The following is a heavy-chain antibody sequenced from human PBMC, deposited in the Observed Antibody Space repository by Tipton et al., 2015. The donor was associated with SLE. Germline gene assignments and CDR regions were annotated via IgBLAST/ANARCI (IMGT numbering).Heavy chain of an antibody. V-gene: IGHV3-11*01. CDR1: GFTFSDYY. CDR3: ARDGPGDSDAFDI. D-gene: IGHD7-27*01. J-gene: IGHJ3*02. Sequence: SLRLSCAASGFTFSDYYMSWIRQAPGKGLEWVSYISSSGSAIYYADSVKGRFTISRDNAKNSLYLQMNSLRAEDTAVYYCARDGPGDSDAFDIWGQGTMVTVSS. CDR2: ISSSGSAI.